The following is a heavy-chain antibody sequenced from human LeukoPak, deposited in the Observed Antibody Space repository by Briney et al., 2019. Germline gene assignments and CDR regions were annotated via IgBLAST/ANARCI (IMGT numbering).Heavy chain of an antibody. Sequence: AASVNVSCTASGGTFSSYAISWVRQAPGQGLEWMGGIIPIFGTANYAQKFQGRVTITADESTSTAYMELSSLRSEDTAVYYCARGYYDSSGYYFSYWGQGTLVTVSS. D-gene: IGHD3-22*01. CDR2: IIPIFGTA. CDR1: GGTFSSYA. V-gene: IGHV1-69*13. CDR3: ARGYYDSSGYYFSY. J-gene: IGHJ4*02.